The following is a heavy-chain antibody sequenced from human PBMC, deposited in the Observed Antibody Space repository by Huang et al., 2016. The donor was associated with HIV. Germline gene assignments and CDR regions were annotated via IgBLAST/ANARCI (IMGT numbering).Heavy chain of an antibody. J-gene: IGHJ5*01. Sequence: EVHLLELGGGSVQPGGSLRLSCAASGFTFDNFAMNWVRQAPGKGPEWVSGIGGSGVSTHYADSVKGRFTISRDTSKNTVFRQMNSLRAEDTAVYYCAKEARAITSALNWFDSWGPGILVTVSS. CDR2: IGGSGVST. CDR3: AKEARAITSALNWFDS. CDR1: GFTFDNFA. D-gene: IGHD6-6*01. V-gene: IGHV3-23*01.